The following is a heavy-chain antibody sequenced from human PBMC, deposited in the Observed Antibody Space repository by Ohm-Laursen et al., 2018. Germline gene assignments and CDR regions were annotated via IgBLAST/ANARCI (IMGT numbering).Heavy chain of an antibody. D-gene: IGHD2-15*01. CDR3: VRDPSGWGLDV. Sequence: SLRLSCTASGFTFSSYAMSWVRQTPGKSLECISTISGSGASSHYADSVKGRFTISRDNAKNTLYLQMNSLGAEDTAVYYCVRDPSGWGLDVWGQGTTVTVCS. CDR2: ISGSGASS. V-gene: IGHV3-23*01. J-gene: IGHJ6*02. CDR1: GFTFSSYA.